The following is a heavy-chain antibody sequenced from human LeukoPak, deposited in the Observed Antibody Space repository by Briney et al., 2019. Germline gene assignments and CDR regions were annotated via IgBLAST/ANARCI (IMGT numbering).Heavy chain of an antibody. CDR3: ARDRGFYYVLDY. D-gene: IGHD3-10*02. Sequence: PGGSLRLFCAASGFTFTNYWMHWVRQAPGKGLVWVSRINSDGSSTSYADSVKGRFTISRDNAKNTLYLQMNSLRVEDTAVYYCARDRGFYYVLDYWGQGTLVTVSS. V-gene: IGHV3-74*01. J-gene: IGHJ4*02. CDR2: INSDGSST. CDR1: GFTFTNYW.